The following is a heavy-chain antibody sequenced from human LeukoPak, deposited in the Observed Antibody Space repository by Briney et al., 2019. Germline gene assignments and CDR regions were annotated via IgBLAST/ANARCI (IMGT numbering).Heavy chain of an antibody. CDR1: GGSFSGYY. CDR3: ARGLETGTTGYYGMDV. Sequence: PSETLSLTCAVYGGSFSGYYWSWIRQPPGKGLEWVGGINHSGSTNYNPSLKSRVTISVDTSKNQFSLKLSSVTAADTAVYYCARGLETGTTGYYGMDVWGKGTTVTVSS. V-gene: IGHV4-34*01. CDR2: INHSGST. J-gene: IGHJ6*04. D-gene: IGHD1-1*01.